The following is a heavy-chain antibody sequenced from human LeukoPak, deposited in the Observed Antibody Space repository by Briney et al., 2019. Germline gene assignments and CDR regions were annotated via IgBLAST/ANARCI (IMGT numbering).Heavy chain of an antibody. CDR2: VYHTGST. Sequence: SETLSLTCTVSGGSINNYFWSWIRQPPGKGLEWIGYVYHTGSTNYNPSLKSQFTISIETSRNQFSLSLTSVTAADTAMYYCAGGRRDGSYYFDYWGQGTSVTVS. CDR1: GGSINNYF. CDR3: AGGRRDGSYYFDY. J-gene: IGHJ4*02. V-gene: IGHV4-59*01.